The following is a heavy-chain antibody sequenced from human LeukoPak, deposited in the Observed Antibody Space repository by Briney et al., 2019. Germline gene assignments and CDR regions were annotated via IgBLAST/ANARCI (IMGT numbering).Heavy chain of an antibody. CDR1: GFNFRSYG. D-gene: IGHD6-19*01. CDR3: ARDPAVAGYYFDY. J-gene: IGHJ4*02. CDR2: IWYDGSEK. Sequence: GRSLRLSCAASGFNFRSYGMHWVRQAPGKGLEWVAVIWYDGSEKYFADSAKGRFTISKDNSNNTLYLQMNSLRAEDTAVYYCARDPAVAGYYFDYSGQGTLVTVSS. V-gene: IGHV3-33*01.